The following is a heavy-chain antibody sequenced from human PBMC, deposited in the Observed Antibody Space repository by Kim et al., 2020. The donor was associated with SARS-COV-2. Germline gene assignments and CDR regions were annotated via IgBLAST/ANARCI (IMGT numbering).Heavy chain of an antibody. D-gene: IGHD3-10*01. CDR2: INHGGTT. CDR1: GDSISNNNW. V-gene: IGHV4-4*02. Sequence: SETLSLTCDVSGDSISNNNWWSWVRQSPEMGLEWIGEINHGGTTNSNPPLKSRLTISVDKSKNQFSLKLSSLTAADTAVYYCARGVRHSASGSYWLFD. CDR3: ARGVRHSASGSYWLFD. J-gene: IGHJ4*01.